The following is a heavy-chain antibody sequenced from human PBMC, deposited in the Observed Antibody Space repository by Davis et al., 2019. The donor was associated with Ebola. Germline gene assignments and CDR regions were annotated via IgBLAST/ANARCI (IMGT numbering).Heavy chain of an antibody. V-gene: IGHV1-46*03. CDR1: GYTFTSYY. Sequence: AASVKVSCKASGYTFTSYYMHWVRQAPGQGLEWMGIINPSGGSTSYAQKLQGRVTMTRDTSTSTVYMELSSLRSEDTAVYYCARGITMIVVEGWFDPWGQGTLVTVSS. D-gene: IGHD3-22*01. CDR2: INPSGGST. CDR3: ARGITMIVVEGWFDP. J-gene: IGHJ5*02.